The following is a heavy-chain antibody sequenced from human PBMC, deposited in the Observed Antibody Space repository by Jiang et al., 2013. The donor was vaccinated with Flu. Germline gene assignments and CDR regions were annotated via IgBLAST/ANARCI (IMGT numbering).Heavy chain of an antibody. Sequence: TLSLTCTVSGGSISSYYWSWIRQPPGKGLEWIGYIYYSGSTNYNPSLKSRVTISVDTSKNQFSLKLSSVTAADTAVYYCARGEGCSSTSCYSYYYYYYGMDVWGQGTTVTVSS. CDR3: ARGEGCSSTSCYSYYYYYYGMDV. D-gene: IGHD2-2*01. V-gene: IGHV4-59*01. CDR2: IYYSGST. J-gene: IGHJ6*02. CDR1: GGSISSYY.